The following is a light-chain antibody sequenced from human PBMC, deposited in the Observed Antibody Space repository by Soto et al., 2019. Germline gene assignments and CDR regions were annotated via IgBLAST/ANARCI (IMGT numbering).Light chain of an antibody. CDR3: QSYDHILSVHYV. CDR2: GNT. Sequence: QSVLTQPPSVSGAPGQRVTISCTGSSSNIGSTYDVQWYQQLPGTAPKLLIHGNTNRPSGVPDRFSGSKSGPSASLAITGRQADDEADYDCQSYDHILSVHYVFPPGTRLTV. J-gene: IGLJ1*01. V-gene: IGLV1-40*01. CDR1: SSNIGSTYD.